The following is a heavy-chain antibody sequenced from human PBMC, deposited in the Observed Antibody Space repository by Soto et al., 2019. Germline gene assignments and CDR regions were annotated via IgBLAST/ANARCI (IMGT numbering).Heavy chain of an antibody. CDR3: ARDGDSSSAEWGYYMDV. V-gene: IGHV1-2*04. Sequence: ASVKVSCKASGYTFTGYYMHWVRQAPGQGLEWMGWINPNSGGTNYAQKFQGWVTMTRDTSTSTVYMELSSLRSEDTAVYYCARDGDSSSAEWGYYMDVWGKGTTVTVSS. CDR1: GYTFTGYY. CDR2: INPNSGGT. D-gene: IGHD6-6*01. J-gene: IGHJ6*03.